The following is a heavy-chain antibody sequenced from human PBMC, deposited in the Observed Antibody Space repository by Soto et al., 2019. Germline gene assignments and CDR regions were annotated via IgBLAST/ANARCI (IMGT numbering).Heavy chain of an antibody. V-gene: IGHV1-3*01. CDR3: AKGGYAGGYYGGGYFDS. CDR2: INAGNGNT. J-gene: IGHJ4*02. D-gene: IGHD1-26*01. CDR1: GYTFTTYA. Sequence: ASVKVSCKASGYTFTTYAIHWVRQAPGQRLEWTGWINAGNGNTKYSQKFQGRVTITRDTSASTAYMELSSLRSEDTAVYYCAKGGYAGGYYGGGYFDSWGQGTLVTVSS.